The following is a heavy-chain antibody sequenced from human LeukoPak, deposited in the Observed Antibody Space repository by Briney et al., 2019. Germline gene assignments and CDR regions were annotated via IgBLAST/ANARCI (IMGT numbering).Heavy chain of an antibody. CDR1: GYTFTGYY. J-gene: IGHJ6*03. Sequence: GASVKVSCKASGYTFTGYYMHWVRQAPGQGLEWMGWINPNSGGTNYAQKFQGRVTMTRDTSISTAYMELSRLRSDDTAVYYCARATYCSSTSCPLYYYYYYMDVWGKGTTVTVSS. CDR2: INPNSGGT. V-gene: IGHV1-2*02. CDR3: ARATYCSSTSCPLYYYYYYMDV. D-gene: IGHD2-2*01.